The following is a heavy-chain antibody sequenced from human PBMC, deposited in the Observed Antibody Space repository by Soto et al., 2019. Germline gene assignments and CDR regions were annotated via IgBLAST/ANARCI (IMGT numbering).Heavy chain of an antibody. CDR2: IYSTWST. D-gene: IGHD2-21*01. Sequence: SETLSLTCTGSGGSIYNYYWSWIRQPAGKGLEWIGEIYSTWSTKYQPWLQTRVTMSISKSRKQVSLKLTSVSAADMAVYYCARTLVVPEARGWFDHWGQGIPDTVSS. CDR3: ARTLVVPEARGWFDH. V-gene: IGHV4-4*07. CDR1: GGSIYNYY. J-gene: IGHJ5*02.